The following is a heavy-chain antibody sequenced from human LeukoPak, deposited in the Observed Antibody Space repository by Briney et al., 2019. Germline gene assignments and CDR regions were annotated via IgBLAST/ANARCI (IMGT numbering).Heavy chain of an antibody. Sequence: GGSLRLSCAASGFTFSSYEMNWLRQAPGKGLEWVSYISSSGSTIYYADSVKGRFTISRDNAKNSLYLQMNSLRAEDTAVYYCARVPYYYDCSERWFDPWGQGTLVTVSS. J-gene: IGHJ5*02. D-gene: IGHD3-22*01. CDR1: GFTFSSYE. V-gene: IGHV3-48*03. CDR2: ISSSGSTI. CDR3: ARVPYYYDCSERWFDP.